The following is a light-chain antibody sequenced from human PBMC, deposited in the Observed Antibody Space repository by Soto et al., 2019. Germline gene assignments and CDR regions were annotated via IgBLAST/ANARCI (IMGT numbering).Light chain of an antibody. V-gene: IGKV3-20*01. CDR1: QSVSSSY. CDR2: GAS. Sequence: EIVLTQSPGTLSLSPGERATLSCRASQSVSSSYLAWYQQNRGQAPRLLIYGASSRAPGIPDRFGGSGSGTDFTLTISILEPEDFAVYYCQPYGSSRWTFGQGTKVEIK. J-gene: IGKJ1*01. CDR3: QPYGSSRWT.